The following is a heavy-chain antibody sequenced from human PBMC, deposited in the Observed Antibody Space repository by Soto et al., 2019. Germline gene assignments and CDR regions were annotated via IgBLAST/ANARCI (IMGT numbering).Heavy chain of an antibody. CDR1: GFTFSSYA. V-gene: IGHV3-23*01. J-gene: IGHJ4*02. CDR2: ISGSGGST. Sequence: PGGSLRLSCAASGFTFSSYAMSWVRQAPGKGLEWVSVISGSGGSTYYADSVKGRFTISRDNFKYTLYLQMNSLRAEDTAVYYCAKDPICSGGSCYPTDYWGQGTLVTVSS. CDR3: AKDPICSGGSCYPTDY. D-gene: IGHD2-15*01.